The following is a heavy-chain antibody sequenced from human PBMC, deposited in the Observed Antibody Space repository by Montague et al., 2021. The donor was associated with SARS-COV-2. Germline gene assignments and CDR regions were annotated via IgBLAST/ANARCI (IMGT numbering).Heavy chain of an antibody. D-gene: IGHD4-17*01. J-gene: IGHJ4*02. CDR2: THHSGNT. CDR1: SGSVSSGGYS. V-gene: IGHV4-30-2*01. CDR3: ASYRDYGDYY. Sequence: TLSLTCAVSSGSVSSGGYSWFWIREPPGKGLEWIGHTHHSGNTYYNPSLKSRATISGDRPKNQFSLRVTSVSAADTAVYSCASYRDYGDYYWGQGILVTVSS.